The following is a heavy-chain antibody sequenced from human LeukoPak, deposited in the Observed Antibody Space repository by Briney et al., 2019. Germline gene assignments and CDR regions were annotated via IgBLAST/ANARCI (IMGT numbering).Heavy chain of an antibody. V-gene: IGHV4-38-2*02. J-gene: IGHJ5*02. Sequence: SETLSLTCTVSGYSISSGYYWGWIRQPPGKGLEWIGSIYHSGSTYYHPSLKSRVTISVDTSKNQFSPKLSSVTAADTAVYYCARIVVVPAADNWFDPWGQGALVTVSS. CDR1: GYSISSGYY. D-gene: IGHD2-2*01. CDR2: IYHSGST. CDR3: ARIVVVPAADNWFDP.